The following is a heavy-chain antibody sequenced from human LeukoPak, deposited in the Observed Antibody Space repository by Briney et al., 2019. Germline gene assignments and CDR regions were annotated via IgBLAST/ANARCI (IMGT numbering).Heavy chain of an antibody. V-gene: IGHV3-23*01. D-gene: IGHD3-16*02. CDR2: ISGSGGST. CDR3: AKSPDYVWGSYRYFIT. J-gene: IGHJ5*02. Sequence: PGGSLRLSCAASGFTFSSYAMSWVRQAPGKGLEWVSAISGSGGSTYYADSVKGRFTISRDNSKNTLYLQMNSLRAEDTAVYYCAKSPDYVWGSYRYFITWGQGTLVTVSS. CDR1: GFTFSSYA.